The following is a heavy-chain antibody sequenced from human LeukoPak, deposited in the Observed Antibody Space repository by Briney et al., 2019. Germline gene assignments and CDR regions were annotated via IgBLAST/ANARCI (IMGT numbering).Heavy chain of an antibody. CDR2: ISSSVRTT. CDR1: GFTFSDYY. V-gene: IGHV3-11*04. Sequence: PGGSLRPSCAVSGFTFSDYYTSWVRHAPEKGRGWVSYISSSVRTTYYTDSVKSRFTISRDNAKNSLYLQMNSLRAEDTAVYYCARDKVLRWLRSPYPGAFDHWGQGTLVTVSS. CDR3: ARDKVLRWLRSPYPGAFDH. J-gene: IGHJ4*02. D-gene: IGHD5-12*01.